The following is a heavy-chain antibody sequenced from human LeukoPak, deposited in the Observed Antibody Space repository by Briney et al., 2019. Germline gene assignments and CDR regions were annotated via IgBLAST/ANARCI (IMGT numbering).Heavy chain of an antibody. D-gene: IGHD3-9*01. CDR3: ARGRYYDILTGYYNYYYYMDV. CDR1: GYTFTSYD. CDR2: MNPNSGNT. J-gene: IGHJ6*03. V-gene: IGHV1-8*01. Sequence: ASVKVSCKASGYTFTSYDINWVRQATGQGLEWMGWMNPNSGNTGYAQKFQGRVTMTRNTSISTAYMELSSLRSEDTAVYYCARGRYYDILTGYYNYYYYMDVWGKGTTVTVSS.